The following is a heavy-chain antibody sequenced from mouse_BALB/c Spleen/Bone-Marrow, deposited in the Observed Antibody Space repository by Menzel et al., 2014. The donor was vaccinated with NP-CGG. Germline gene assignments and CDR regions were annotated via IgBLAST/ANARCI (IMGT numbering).Heavy chain of an antibody. CDR1: GYAFSSYW. Sequence: VKLVESGAELVRPGSSVKISCKASGYAFSSYWMNWVKQRPGQGLEWIGQIYPGDGDTNYNGKFKGKATLTADKSSSTAYMQLSSLTSEDSAVYFCARWITTVVAPYVMDYWGRGTSVTVSS. CDR2: IYPGDGDT. J-gene: IGHJ4*01. V-gene: IGHV1-80*01. CDR3: ARWITTVVAPYVMDY. D-gene: IGHD1-1*01.